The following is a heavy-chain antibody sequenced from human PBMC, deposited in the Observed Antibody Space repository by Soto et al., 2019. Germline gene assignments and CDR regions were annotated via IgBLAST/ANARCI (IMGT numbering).Heavy chain of an antibody. CDR3: AKDFRQGYNWFDP. V-gene: IGHV3-30*18. Sequence: HPGGSLRLSCAASGFTFSSYGMHWVRQAPGKGLEWVAVISYDGSNKYYADAVKGRFTISRDNSKNTLYLQMNSLRAEDTAVYYCAKDFRQGYNWFDPWGQGTLVTVSS. J-gene: IGHJ5*02. CDR1: GFTFSSYG. CDR2: ISYDGSNK.